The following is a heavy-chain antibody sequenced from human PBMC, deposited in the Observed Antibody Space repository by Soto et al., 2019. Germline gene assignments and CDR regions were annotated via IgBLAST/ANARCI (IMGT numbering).Heavy chain of an antibody. Sequence: GGSLRLSCAASGFTFSSYAMNWVRQAPGKGLEWVSAITDTGGSTYYADSVKGRFTISRDNSKNTLYLQMNSLRAEDTAVYYCAKQVVAATGYWGQGTLVTVSS. CDR2: ITDTGGST. CDR3: AKQVVAATGY. V-gene: IGHV3-23*01. D-gene: IGHD2-15*01. CDR1: GFTFSSYA. J-gene: IGHJ4*02.